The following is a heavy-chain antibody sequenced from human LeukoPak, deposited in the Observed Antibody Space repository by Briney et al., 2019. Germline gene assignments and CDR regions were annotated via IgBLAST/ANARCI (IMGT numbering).Heavy chain of an antibody. J-gene: IGHJ4*02. D-gene: IGHD6-13*01. V-gene: IGHV3-23*01. Sequence: GGSLRLSCAASGFTFSSYGMSWVRQAPGKGLEWVSGISGSGVTTYYADSVKGRFTISRDNSKNTLYLQMNSLRAEDTAVYYCAKAPRRIAAAGVDYWGQGTLVTVSS. CDR3: AKAPRRIAAAGVDY. CDR2: ISGSGVTT. CDR1: GFTFSSYG.